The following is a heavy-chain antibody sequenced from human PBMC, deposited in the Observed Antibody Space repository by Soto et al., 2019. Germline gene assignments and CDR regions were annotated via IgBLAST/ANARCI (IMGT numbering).Heavy chain of an antibody. CDR2: ISYDGSNK. CDR1: GFTFSSYA. Sequence: GGSLRLSCAASGFTFSSYAMHWVRQAPGKGLEWVAVISYDGSNKYYADSVKGRFTISRDNSKNTLYLQMNSLRAEDTAVYYCARTLNDFWSGYLDAFDIWGQGTMVTVSS. V-gene: IGHV3-30-3*01. D-gene: IGHD3-3*01. J-gene: IGHJ3*02. CDR3: ARTLNDFWSGYLDAFDI.